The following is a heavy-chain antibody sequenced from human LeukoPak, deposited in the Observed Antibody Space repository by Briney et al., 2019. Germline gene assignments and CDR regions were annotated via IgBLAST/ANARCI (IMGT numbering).Heavy chain of an antibody. CDR2: INHSGST. Sequence: SETLSLTCAVYGGSFSGYYWSWIRQPPGKGLEWIGEINHSGSTNYNPSLKSRVTISVDTSKNQFSLKLSSVTAADTAVYYCARGIVLRYFDWLLSPFDPWGQGTLVTVSS. V-gene: IGHV4-34*01. CDR3: ARGIVLRYFDWLLSPFDP. CDR1: GGSFSGYY. J-gene: IGHJ5*02. D-gene: IGHD3-9*01.